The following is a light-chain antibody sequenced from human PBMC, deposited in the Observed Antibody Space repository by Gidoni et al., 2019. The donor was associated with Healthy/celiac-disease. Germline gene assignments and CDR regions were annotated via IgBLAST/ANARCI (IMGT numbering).Light chain of an antibody. V-gene: IGKV3-20*01. J-gene: IGKJ3*01. CDR3: HQYGSSPFT. Sequence: EIALTQSPGTLSLSPGERATLSCRASQSVTSSQLAWYQQKPGQSPRFLIYGASARAPDTPDRFSGSGSGRDFTLTISRLEPEDFGVYYCHQYGSSPFTFGPGTKLEIK. CDR1: QSVTSSQ. CDR2: GAS.